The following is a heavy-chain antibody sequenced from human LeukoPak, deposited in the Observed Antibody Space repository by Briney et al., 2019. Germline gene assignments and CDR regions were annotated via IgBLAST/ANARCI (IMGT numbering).Heavy chain of an antibody. D-gene: IGHD3-10*01. Sequence: SETLSLTCAVYGGSFSGYYWSWIRQPPGKGLEWIGEINHSGSTNYNPSLKSRVTISVDTPKNQFSLKLSSVTAADTAVYYCARGQYGSGSYYPWGQGTLVTVSS. CDR2: INHSGST. J-gene: IGHJ5*02. CDR3: ARGQYGSGSYYP. CDR1: GGSFSGYY. V-gene: IGHV4-34*01.